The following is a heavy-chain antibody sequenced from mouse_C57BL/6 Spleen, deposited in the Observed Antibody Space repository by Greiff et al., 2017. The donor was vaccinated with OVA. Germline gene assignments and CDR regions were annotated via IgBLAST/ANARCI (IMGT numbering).Heavy chain of an antibody. Sequence: QVQLQQPGAELVKPGASVKMSCKASGYTFTSYWITWVKQRPGQGLEWIGDIYPGSGSTNYNEKFKSKATLTVDTSSSTAYMQLSSLTSEDSAVDYCARPLLMSTVVEGYFDVWGTGTTVTVSA. D-gene: IGHD1-1*01. J-gene: IGHJ1*03. V-gene: IGHV1-55*01. CDR3: ARPLLMSTVVEGYFDV. CDR2: IYPGSGST. CDR1: GYTFTSYW.